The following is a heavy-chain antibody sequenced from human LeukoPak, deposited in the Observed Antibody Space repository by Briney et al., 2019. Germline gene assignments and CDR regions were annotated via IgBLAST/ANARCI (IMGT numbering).Heavy chain of an antibody. CDR2: ISSGGTT. CDR3: ATNTSSWSFDY. D-gene: IGHD6-13*01. Sequence: GGSLRLSCVGSGFTFSTYAMNWARQAPGKGLEWVSAISSGGTTYYADSVKGRFSISRDNSKNTVYLQMNSLRAEDTAVYYCATNTSSWSFDYWGQGTLVTVSS. CDR1: GFTFSTYA. J-gene: IGHJ4*02. V-gene: IGHV3-23*01.